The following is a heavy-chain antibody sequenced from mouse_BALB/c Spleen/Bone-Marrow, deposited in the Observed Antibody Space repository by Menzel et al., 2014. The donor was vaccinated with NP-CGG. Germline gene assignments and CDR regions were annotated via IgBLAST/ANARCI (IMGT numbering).Heavy chain of an antibody. CDR1: GYNFTSYW. D-gene: IGHD4-1*01. V-gene: IGHV1-55*01. CDR2: IYPGSGST. CDR3: ARGAWANWDYFDY. J-gene: IGHJ2*01. Sequence: QVQLKESGAELVKPGTSVKLSCKASGYNFTSYWINWVKLRPGQGLEWIGDIYPGSGSTNYNEKFKSKATLTVDTSSSTAYMQLSSLASEDSALNYCARGAWANWDYFDYWGQGTTLTVSS.